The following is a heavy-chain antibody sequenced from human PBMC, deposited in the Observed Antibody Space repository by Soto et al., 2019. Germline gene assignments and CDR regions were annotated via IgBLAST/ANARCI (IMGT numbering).Heavy chain of an antibody. D-gene: IGHD4-17*01. V-gene: IGHV1-18*01. Sequence: SVKVTSKASGYTFTSYGISSLRQAPGQGLEWMGWISAYNGNTNYAQKLQGRVTMTTDTSTSTVYMELSSLRSEDTAVYYCARESATVVTPYYYYGMDVWGQGTTVTVSS. CDR1: GYTFTSYG. CDR2: ISAYNGNT. J-gene: IGHJ6*02. CDR3: ARESATVVTPYYYYGMDV.